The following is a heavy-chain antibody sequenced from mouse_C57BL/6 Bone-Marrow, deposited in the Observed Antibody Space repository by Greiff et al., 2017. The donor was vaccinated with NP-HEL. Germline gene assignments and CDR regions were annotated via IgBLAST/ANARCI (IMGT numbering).Heavy chain of an antibody. CDR3: ASLITTPLDD. CDR2: IYPGSGST. Sequence: VQLQQPGAELVKPGASVKMSCKASGYTFTSYWITWVKQRPGQGLEWIGDIYPGSGSTNYNEKFKRQATLTVDTSSSTAYMQLSSLTSEDSAVYYCASLITTPLDDWGKGTTLTVSS. CDR1: GYTFTSYW. V-gene: IGHV1-55*01. D-gene: IGHD1-1*01. J-gene: IGHJ2*01.